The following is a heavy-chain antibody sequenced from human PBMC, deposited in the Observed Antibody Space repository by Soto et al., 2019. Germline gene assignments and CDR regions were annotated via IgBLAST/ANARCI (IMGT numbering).Heavy chain of an antibody. V-gene: IGHV3-15*01. J-gene: IGHJ5*02. CDR1: GFTFSHAW. CDR3: CVIKRRDQYSTSGYWFDP. Sequence: PGGSLRLSCAASGFTFSHAWMSWVRQAPGKGLEWVGRIKSKADGETKDYGAPVRGRFTISRDDSQDILYLHMNSLGIEDTAVYYCCVIKRRDQYSTSGYWFDPWGPGTLVTVSS. CDR2: IKSKADGETK. D-gene: IGHD4-4*01.